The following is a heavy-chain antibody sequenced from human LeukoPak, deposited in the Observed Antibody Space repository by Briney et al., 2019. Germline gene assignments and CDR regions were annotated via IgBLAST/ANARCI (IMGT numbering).Heavy chain of an antibody. Sequence: GASVKVSCKTSGYTFTSYYMHGVRQAPGQGREGMGWVNPTSGGTNYPQKLHGRVTMTSDTSISTAYMEPSRLRSDDTAVYYCARVYYYYDSSGILTLYFDYWGQGTLVPVSS. J-gene: IGHJ4*02. CDR1: GYTFTSYY. CDR2: VNPTSGGT. V-gene: IGHV1-2*02. CDR3: ARVYYYYDSSGILTLYFDY. D-gene: IGHD3-22*01.